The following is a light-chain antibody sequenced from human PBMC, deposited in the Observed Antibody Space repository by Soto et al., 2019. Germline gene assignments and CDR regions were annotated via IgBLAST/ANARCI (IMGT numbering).Light chain of an antibody. CDR3: QQYNNWPPYT. V-gene: IGKV3-15*01. Sequence: EIVMTQSPATLSVSPGERATISCRASQSVRSNLAWYQQKPGQAPRLLIYGASTRATGIPARFSGSGSGTEFNLTISSLQSEDFAVYSCQQYNNWPPYTFGQGIKLEI. CDR2: GAS. CDR1: QSVRSN. J-gene: IGKJ2*01.